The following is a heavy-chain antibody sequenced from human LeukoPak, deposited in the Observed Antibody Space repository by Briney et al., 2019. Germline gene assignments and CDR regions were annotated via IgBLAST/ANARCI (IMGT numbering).Heavy chain of an antibody. D-gene: IGHD3-9*01. Sequence: GASVKVSCKVSGYTLTELYMHWVRQAPGKGSEGMGGFDPEDGETIYAQKFQGRVTITEETYTDTAYMELSSLRSEDTAVYYCATELRYFDWLSPIHYWGQGPLVTVSS. V-gene: IGHV1-24*01. CDR1: GYTLTELY. CDR2: FDPEDGET. CDR3: ATELRYFDWLSPIHY. J-gene: IGHJ4*02.